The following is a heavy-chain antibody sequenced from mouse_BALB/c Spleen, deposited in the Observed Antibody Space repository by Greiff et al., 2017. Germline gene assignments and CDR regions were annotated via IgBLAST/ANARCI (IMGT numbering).Heavy chain of an antibody. CDR2: ISSGGST. CDR3: ARFYDYDRAMDY. CDR1: GSTFSSYA. V-gene: IGHV5-6-5*01. D-gene: IGHD2-4*01. Sequence: EVQRVESGGGLVKPGGSLKLSCAASGSTFSSYAMSWVRQTPEKRLEWVASISSGGSTYYPDSVKGRFTISRDNARNILYLQMSSLRSEDTAMYYCARFYDYDRAMDYWGQGTSVTVSS. J-gene: IGHJ4*01.